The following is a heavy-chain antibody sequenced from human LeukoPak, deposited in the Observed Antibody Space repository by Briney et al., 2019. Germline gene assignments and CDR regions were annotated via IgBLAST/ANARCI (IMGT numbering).Heavy chain of an antibody. CDR2: MNPNSGST. V-gene: IGHV1-8*01. CDR1: GYTFTSYD. CDR3: ARGQYSSSWYYYYGMDV. J-gene: IGHJ6*02. Sequence: ASVKVSCKASGYTFTSYDINWVRQATGQGLEWMGWMNPNSGSTGYAQKFQGRVTMTRNTSISTAYMELSSLRSEDTAVYYCARGQYSSSWYYYYGMDVWGQGTTVTVSS. D-gene: IGHD6-13*01.